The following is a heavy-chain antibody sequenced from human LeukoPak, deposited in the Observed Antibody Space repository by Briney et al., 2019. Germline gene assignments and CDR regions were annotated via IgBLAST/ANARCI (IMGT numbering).Heavy chain of an antibody. CDR3: ASDLRRHAFDI. CDR2: IYSGGST. CDR1: GFTVSSNY. V-gene: IGHV3-53*01. D-gene: IGHD5/OR15-5a*01. J-gene: IGHJ3*02. Sequence: GGSLRLSCAASGFTVSSNYMSWVRQAPGEGLEWVSVIYSGGSTYYADSVKGRFTISRDNSKNTLYLQMNSLRAEDTAAYYCASDLRRHAFDIWGQGTMVTVSS.